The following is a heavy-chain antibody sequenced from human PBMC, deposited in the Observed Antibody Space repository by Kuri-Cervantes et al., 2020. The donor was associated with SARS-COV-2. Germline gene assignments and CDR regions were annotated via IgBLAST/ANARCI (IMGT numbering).Heavy chain of an antibody. J-gene: IGHJ4*02. D-gene: IGHD6-13*01. V-gene: IGHV3-74*03. CDR1: GFTFSDYW. CDR2: ISYDGGRT. CDR3: VRDCTISSCSNAGKY. Sequence: GESLKISCAASGFTFSDYWMRWVRQAPGKGPMWVSRISYDGGRTMYADSVRGRFTISRDDAKNTLFLQMNSLGLEDTAVYYCVRDCTISSCSNAGKYWGQGTLVTVSS.